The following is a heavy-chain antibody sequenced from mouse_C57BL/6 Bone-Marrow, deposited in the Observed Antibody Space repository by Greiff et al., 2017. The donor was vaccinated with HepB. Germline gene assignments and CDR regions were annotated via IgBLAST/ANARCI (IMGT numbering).Heavy chain of an antibody. CDR1: GFTFSDYY. J-gene: IGHJ3*01. CDR3: ARVYYGKSPWFAY. D-gene: IGHD2-1*01. V-gene: IGHV5-16*01. CDR2: INYDGSST. Sequence: DVKLVESEGGLVQPGSSMKLPCTASGFTFSDYYMAWVRQVPEKGLEWVANINYDGSSTYYLDSLKSRFIISRDNAKNILYLQMSSLKSEDTATYYCARVYYGKSPWFAYWGQGTLVTVSA.